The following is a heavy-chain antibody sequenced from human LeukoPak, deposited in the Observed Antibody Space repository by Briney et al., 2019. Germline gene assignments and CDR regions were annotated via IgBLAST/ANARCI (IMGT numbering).Heavy chain of an antibody. D-gene: IGHD5-18*01. CDR3: ARGYTYGSDAFDI. Sequence: SETLSLTCNVSGGSISTYYWSWIRQPPGKGLEWIGYIYYSGSTNYNPSLKSRVTISVDTSKNQFSLKLSSVTAADTAIYYCARGYTYGSDAFDIWGQGTMVTVSS. CDR1: GGSISTYY. J-gene: IGHJ3*02. V-gene: IGHV4-59*01. CDR2: IYYSGST.